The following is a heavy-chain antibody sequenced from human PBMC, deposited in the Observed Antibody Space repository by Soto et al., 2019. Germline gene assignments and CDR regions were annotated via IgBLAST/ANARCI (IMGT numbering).Heavy chain of an antibody. D-gene: IGHD3-16*01. Sequence: GGSLRLSCAVSGFTFDDNAMHWVRQAPEKGLEWVSGINWKSDIGYADSVKGRFTISRDNAENSLYLQMNSLRAEDTALYYCAISQARGGRTTFRYWGQGT. V-gene: IGHV3-9*01. CDR2: INWKSDI. CDR1: GFTFDDNA. CDR3: AISQARGGRTTFRY. J-gene: IGHJ4*02.